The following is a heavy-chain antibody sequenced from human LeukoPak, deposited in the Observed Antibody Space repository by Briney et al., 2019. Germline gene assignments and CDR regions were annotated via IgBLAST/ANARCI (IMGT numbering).Heavy chain of an antibody. D-gene: IGHD4-17*01. Sequence: GGSLRLSCATSGFSVSSNYMSWVRQLPGKGLEWVSLIYSGASTYYADSVKGRSTISRDNSKNTLYLQMNSLRDEDTAVYYCARVYRDYYFDSWGQGTLVTVSS. V-gene: IGHV3-53*01. CDR3: ARVYRDYYFDS. J-gene: IGHJ4*02. CDR1: GFSVSSNY. CDR2: IYSGAST.